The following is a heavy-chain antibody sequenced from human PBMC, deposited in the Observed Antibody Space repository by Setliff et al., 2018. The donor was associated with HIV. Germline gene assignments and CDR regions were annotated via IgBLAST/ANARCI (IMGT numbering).Heavy chain of an antibody. CDR2: IFHDGTV. Sequence: PSETLSLTCVVSGFSIKNGNWWNWVRQTPGKGLEWIGQIFHDGTVTYKPSLESRVTILMDILKNQISLNVTSVTAADTATYYCAKTNIPMPRSGTRLESWGPGRLVTVSS. CDR3: AKTNIPMPRSGTRLES. CDR1: GFSIKNGNW. V-gene: IGHV4-4*02. J-gene: IGHJ4*02. D-gene: IGHD2-2*02.